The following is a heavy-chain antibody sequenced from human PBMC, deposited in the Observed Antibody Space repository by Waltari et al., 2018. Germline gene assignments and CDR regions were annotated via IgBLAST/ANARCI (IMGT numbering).Heavy chain of an antibody. J-gene: IGHJ3*02. Sequence: QVQLQQSGPGLVKPSQTLPLTCAVSGDSLFTTSVAWNWIRQSPSSSLEWLGRTYYRSQLRNDYARSGKGRITVNPDTSKNDFSLQLDSVTPDDTAVYYCARGKFTAFDIWGQGTMVTVSS. CDR3: ARGKFTAFDI. V-gene: IGHV6-1*01. CDR1: GDSLFTTSVA. CDR2: TYYRSQLRN.